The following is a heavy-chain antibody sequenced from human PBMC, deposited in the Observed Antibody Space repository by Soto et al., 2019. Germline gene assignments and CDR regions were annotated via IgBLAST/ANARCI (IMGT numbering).Heavy chain of an antibody. CDR2: IYYDGSNK. CDR3: TTDEPGSSWFSYYFDY. Sequence: QVQLVESGGGVVQPGRSLRLSCAASGFIFNRYGMHWVRQVPGKGLEWVADIYYDGSNKYYADSVKGRFTISRDNSKNTLYLQMNNLRVEDTAVYYCTTDEPGSSWFSYYFDYWGQGTLVTVSS. V-gene: IGHV3-33*01. J-gene: IGHJ4*02. D-gene: IGHD6-13*01. CDR1: GFIFNRYG.